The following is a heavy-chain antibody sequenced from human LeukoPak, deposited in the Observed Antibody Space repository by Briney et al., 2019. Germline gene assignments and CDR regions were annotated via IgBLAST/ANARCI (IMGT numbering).Heavy chain of an antibody. D-gene: IGHD2-2*01. CDR1: GFTFDDYA. CDR3: AKGGGSSAQGAFDI. V-gene: IGHV3-9*03. J-gene: IGHJ3*02. CDR2: ISWNSGSI. Sequence: GRSLRLSCAASGFTFDDYAMHWVRQAPGKGLEWVSGISWNSGSIGYADSVKGRFTISRDNAKNSLYLQMNSLRAEDVALYYCAKGGGSSAQGAFDIWGQGTMVTVSS.